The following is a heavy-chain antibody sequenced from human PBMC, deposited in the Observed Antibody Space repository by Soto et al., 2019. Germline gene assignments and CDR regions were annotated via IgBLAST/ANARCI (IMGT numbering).Heavy chain of an antibody. J-gene: IGHJ5*02. V-gene: IGHV4-30-2*01. CDR1: GGSISSGGYS. D-gene: IGHD1-7*01. Sequence: SETLSLTCAVSGGSISSGGYSWNWIRQPPGKGLEWIGYIYHSGSTLYNPSLKSRVTISIDKSKNQFSLRLSSVSAADTAVYYCAGDSLTGNYFDPWGQGTLVTVSS. CDR3: AGDSLTGNYFDP. CDR2: IYHSGST.